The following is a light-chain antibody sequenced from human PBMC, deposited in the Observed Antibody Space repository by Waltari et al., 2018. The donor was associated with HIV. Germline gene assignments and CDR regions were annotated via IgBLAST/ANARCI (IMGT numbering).Light chain of an antibody. V-gene: IGLV3-1*01. J-gene: IGLJ1*01. CDR1: TLADKY. CDR2: EET. Sequence: SYALTQPLPASVSPGPTARITCSGHTLADKYASMYQQRPGQSPVLVIFEETKRPSDLPDRFSSSNTWNTATLTISGTQAMDEADYFCQAWGNSAAVFGSGTKVTVL. CDR3: QAWGNSAAV.